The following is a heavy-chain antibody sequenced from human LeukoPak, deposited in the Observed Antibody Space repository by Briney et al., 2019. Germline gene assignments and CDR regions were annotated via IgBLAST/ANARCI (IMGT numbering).Heavy chain of an antibody. V-gene: IGHV3-21*04. Sequence: GGSLRLSCAASGFTFSSYSMNWVRQAPGKGLEGVSSISSSSSYIYYADSVKGRFTISRDNAKNSLYLQMNSLRAEDTAVYYCAKDLFSGSGRAGNMDVWGKGTTVTVSS. CDR3: AKDLFSGSGRAGNMDV. CDR1: GFTFSSYS. CDR2: ISSSSSYI. D-gene: IGHD3-10*01. J-gene: IGHJ6*03.